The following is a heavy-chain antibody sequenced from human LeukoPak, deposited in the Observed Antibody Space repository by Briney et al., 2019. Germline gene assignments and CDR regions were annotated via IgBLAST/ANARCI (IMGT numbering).Heavy chain of an antibody. V-gene: IGHV4-34*01. CDR1: GGSFSGYY. D-gene: IGHD2-2*01. Sequence: PSETLSLTCAVYGGSFSGYYWSWIRQPPGKGPEWIGEINHSGSTNYDPSLKSRVTISVDTSKNQFSLKLSSVTAADTAVYYCARGWDIVVVPAAMSLDYYYYGMDVWGEGTTVTVSS. CDR2: INHSGST. J-gene: IGHJ6*04. CDR3: ARGWDIVVVPAAMSLDYYYYGMDV.